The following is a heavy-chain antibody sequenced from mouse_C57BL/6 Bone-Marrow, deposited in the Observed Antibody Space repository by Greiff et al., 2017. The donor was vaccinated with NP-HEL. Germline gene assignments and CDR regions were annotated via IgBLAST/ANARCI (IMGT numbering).Heavy chain of an antibody. Sequence: EVQLVESGPGLAKPSQTLSLTCPVTGYSITSDYWNWIRQFPGNKLEYMGYISYSGSTYYNPSLKSRISITRDTSKNQYYLQLNSVTTEDTATYYCARSLYYYGSSYWYFDVWGTGTTVTVSS. CDR3: ARSLYYYGSSYWYFDV. CDR2: ISYSGST. CDR1: GYSITSDY. V-gene: IGHV3-8*01. D-gene: IGHD1-1*01. J-gene: IGHJ1*03.